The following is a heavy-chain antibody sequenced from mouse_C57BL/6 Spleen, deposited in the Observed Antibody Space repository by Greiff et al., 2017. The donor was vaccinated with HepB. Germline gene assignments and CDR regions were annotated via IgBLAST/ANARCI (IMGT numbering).Heavy chain of an antibody. Sequence: VQLQQSGAELVKPGASVKMSCKASGYTFTSYWITWVKQRPGQGLEWIGDIYPGSGSTNYNEKFKSKATLTVDTSSSTAYMQLSSLTSEDSAVYYCARNYDGYFVLDYWGQGTTLTVSS. D-gene: IGHD2-3*01. CDR1: GYTFTSYW. V-gene: IGHV1-55*01. J-gene: IGHJ2*01. CDR3: ARNYDGYFVLDY. CDR2: IYPGSGST.